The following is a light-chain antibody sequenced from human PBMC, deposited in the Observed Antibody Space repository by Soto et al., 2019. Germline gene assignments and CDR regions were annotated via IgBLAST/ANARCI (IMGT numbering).Light chain of an antibody. CDR1: QGISSY. CDR2: AAS. CDR3: QQFNTYPRT. J-gene: IGKJ1*01. Sequence: DIQLTQSPSFLSASVGDRVTITCRASQGISSYLAWYQQKSGKAPKLLIYAASTLQSGVPSRFSGSGSGTEFTPTITSLQPEDFATYYCQQFNTYPRTFGQGTKVDIK. V-gene: IGKV1-9*01.